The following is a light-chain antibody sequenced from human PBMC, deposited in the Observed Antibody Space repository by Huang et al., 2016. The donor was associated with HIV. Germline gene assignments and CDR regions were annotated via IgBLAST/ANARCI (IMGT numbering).Light chain of an antibody. CDR1: QSLLQSNGVMY. CDR2: LGS. J-gene: IGKJ1*01. CDR3: MQALQTPWT. Sequence: DIVMTQSPLSLSVTPGEPASISCRSSQSLLQSNGVMYLDWYVQKPGQSPQLLIYLGSSRASGVPDRFSGSASGTDFSLRISRVEAEDVGVYYCMQALQTPWTFGQGTKVEIK. V-gene: IGKV2-28*01.